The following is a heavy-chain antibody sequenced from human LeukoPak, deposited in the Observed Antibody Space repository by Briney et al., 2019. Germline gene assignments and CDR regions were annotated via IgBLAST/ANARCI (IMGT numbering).Heavy chain of an antibody. CDR2: IYYSGST. J-gene: IGHJ4*02. CDR3: ARGTRWLRFPHY. CDR1: GGSISSSSYY. V-gene: IGHV4-39*01. Sequence: SETLSLTCTVSGGSISSSSYYWGWIRQPPGKGLEWIGSIYYSGSTYYNPSLKSRVTISVDTSKNQFSLKLSSVTAADTAVYYCARGTRWLRFPHYWGQGTLVTVSS. D-gene: IGHD5-12*01.